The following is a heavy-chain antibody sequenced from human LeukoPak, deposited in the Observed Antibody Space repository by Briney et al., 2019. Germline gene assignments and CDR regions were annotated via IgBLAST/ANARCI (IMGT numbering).Heavy chain of an antibody. CDR1: GYTFTGYY. Sequence: ASVKVSCKSSGYTFTGYYMHWVRQAPGQGLEWMGWINPKSGDTNSAQKFQGRVTMTRDTSISTAYMELNRLTSDDTAVYYCARDVGFYYYDSRGYGPVDYWGQGTLVTVSS. CDR2: INPKSGDT. J-gene: IGHJ4*02. V-gene: IGHV1-2*02. D-gene: IGHD3-22*01. CDR3: ARDVGFYYYDSRGYGPVDY.